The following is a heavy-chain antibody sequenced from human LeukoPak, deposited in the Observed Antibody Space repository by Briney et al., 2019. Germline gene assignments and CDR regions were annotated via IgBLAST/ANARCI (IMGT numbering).Heavy chain of an antibody. D-gene: IGHD7-27*01. J-gene: IGHJ4*02. CDR1: GFIFSTYS. V-gene: IGHV3-21*01. Sequence: GGSLRLSCAASGFIFSTYSMHWARQAPGKGLEWVSSISSSSRYINYADSVKGRFTISRDNTKNSLYLQMYSLRAEDTAIYYCARHTSASVGTLLGYWGQGTLVTVSS. CDR3: ARHTSASVGTLLGY. CDR2: ISSSSRYI.